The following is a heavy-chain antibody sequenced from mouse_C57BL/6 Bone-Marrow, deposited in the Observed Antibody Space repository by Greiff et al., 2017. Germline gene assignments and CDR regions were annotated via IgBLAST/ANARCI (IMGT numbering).Heavy chain of an antibody. V-gene: IGHV14-4*01. Sequence: VQLQPSGAELVRPGASVKLSCTASGFNIKDDYMHWVKQRPEQGLEWIGWIDPENGYTEYASKFQGKATITVATSSNTADLQLSSLTSEDTAVYYCTRIAYWVQVTLVTVSA. CDR3: TRIAY. CDR2: IDPENGYT. CDR1: GFNIKDDY. J-gene: IGHJ3*01.